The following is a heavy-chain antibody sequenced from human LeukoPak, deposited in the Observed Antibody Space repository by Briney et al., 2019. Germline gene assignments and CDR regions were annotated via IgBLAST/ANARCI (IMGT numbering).Heavy chain of an antibody. D-gene: IGHD2-15*01. CDR3: ARSRGRSWFDP. CDR1: GGSFSGYY. CDR2: INHSGST. Sequence: SETMSLTCAVYGGSFSGYYWSWIRQPPGRGLEWIGEINHSGSTNYNPSLKSRVTISVDTSKNQFSLKLSSVTAADTAGYYCARSRGRSWFDPWRQGTVVTVSS. V-gene: IGHV4-34*01. J-gene: IGHJ5*02.